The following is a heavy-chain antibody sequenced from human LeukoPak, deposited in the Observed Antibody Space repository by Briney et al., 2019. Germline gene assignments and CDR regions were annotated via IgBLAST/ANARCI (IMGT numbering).Heavy chain of an antibody. CDR1: GFTVSSNY. J-gene: IGHJ6*02. CDR2: IKQDGSEK. CDR3: ARDNITGRFLEWLLYYYGMDV. V-gene: IGHV3-7*01. Sequence: GSLRLSCAASGFTVSSNYMSWVRQAPGKGLEWVANIKQDGSEKYYVDSVKGRFTISRDNAKNSLYLQMNSLRAEDTAVYYCARDNITGRFLEWLLYYYGMDVWGQGTTVTVSS. D-gene: IGHD3-3*01.